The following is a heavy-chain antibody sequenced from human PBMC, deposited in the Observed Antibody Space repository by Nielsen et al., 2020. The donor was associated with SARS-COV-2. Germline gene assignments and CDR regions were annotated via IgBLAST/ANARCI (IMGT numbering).Heavy chain of an antibody. Sequence: QAPGKGLEWVAFIRYDGSNKYYADSVKGRFTISRDNSKNTLYLQMNSLRAEDTAVYYCAKDLGETSSAFDIWGQGTMVTVSS. V-gene: IGHV3-30*02. CDR3: AKDLGETSSAFDI. CDR2: IRYDGSNK. J-gene: IGHJ3*02. D-gene: IGHD2-21*01.